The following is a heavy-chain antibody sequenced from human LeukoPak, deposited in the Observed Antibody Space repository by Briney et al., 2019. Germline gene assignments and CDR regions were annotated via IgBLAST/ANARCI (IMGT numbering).Heavy chain of an antibody. CDR1: GGSISSSNYY. CDR2: ISHSGST. D-gene: IGHD3-10*01. Sequence: SETLSLTCTVSGGSISSSNYYWGWIRQPPGKGLEWIGSISHSGSTYYNPSPKSRVTISVDTSKNQFSLRLSSMTAADTAMYLCARHGWDYDPGTYYTFDPWGQGTLVTVSS. V-gene: IGHV4-39*01. CDR3: ARHGWDYDPGTYYTFDP. J-gene: IGHJ5*02.